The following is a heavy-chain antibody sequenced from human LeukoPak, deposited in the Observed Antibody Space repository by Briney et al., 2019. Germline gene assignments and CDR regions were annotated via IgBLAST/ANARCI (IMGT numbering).Heavy chain of an antibody. V-gene: IGHV3-21*01. Sequence: TSGGSLRLSCAASGFTFSSYSMNWVRQAPGKGLEWVSSISSSSSYIYYADSVKGRFTISRDNAKNSLYLQMNSLRAEDTAVYYCARDTPSPDRIALAGNVDYWGQGTLVTVSS. J-gene: IGHJ4*02. CDR3: ARDTPSPDRIALAGNVDY. CDR1: GFTFSSYS. CDR2: ISSSSSYI. D-gene: IGHD6-19*01.